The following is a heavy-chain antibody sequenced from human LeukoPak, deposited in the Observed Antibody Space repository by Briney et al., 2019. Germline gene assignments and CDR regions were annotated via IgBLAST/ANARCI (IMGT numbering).Heavy chain of an antibody. J-gene: IGHJ5*02. V-gene: IGHV1-24*01. D-gene: IGHD3-10*01. Sequence: GASVKVSCKVSGYTLTELSMHWVRQAPGKGLEWMGGFDPEDGETIYAQKFQGRVTITADESTSTAYMELSSLRSEDTAVYYCARDAPVRGVITARYNWFDPWGQGTLVTVSS. CDR3: ARDAPVRGVITARYNWFDP. CDR2: FDPEDGET. CDR1: GYTLTELS.